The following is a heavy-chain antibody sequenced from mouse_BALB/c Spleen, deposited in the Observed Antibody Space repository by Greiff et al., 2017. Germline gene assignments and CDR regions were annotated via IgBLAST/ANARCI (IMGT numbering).Heavy chain of an antibody. D-gene: IGHD2-1*01. J-gene: IGHJ4*01. V-gene: IGHV5-6*02. CDR2: ISRGGGYT. CDR3: ARPEDGNYPDY. CDR1: GYTFTGYG. Sequence: VQLEQSGGDLVKPGGSVKISCAASGYTFTGYGMSWVRQSPGKSLEWIATISRGGGYTYYTDSVKGRFTISRDNSKNTPYLQLSSLKSEDTAMYYCARPEDGNYPDYWGQGTTVTVSS.